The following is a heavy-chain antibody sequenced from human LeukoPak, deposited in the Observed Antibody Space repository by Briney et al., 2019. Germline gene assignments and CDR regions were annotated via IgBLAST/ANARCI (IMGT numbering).Heavy chain of an antibody. CDR1: GYTFTSYG. V-gene: IGHV1-18*01. D-gene: IGHD6-19*01. J-gene: IGHJ3*02. CDR3: ASPLAVAGVAFDI. CDR2: ISAYNGNT. Sequence: ASVKVSCKASGYTFTSYGISWVRQAPGQGLEWMGWISAYNGNTNYAQKLQGRVTMTTDTSTNTAYMELRSLRSDDTAVYYCASPLAVAGVAFDIWGQGTMVTVSS.